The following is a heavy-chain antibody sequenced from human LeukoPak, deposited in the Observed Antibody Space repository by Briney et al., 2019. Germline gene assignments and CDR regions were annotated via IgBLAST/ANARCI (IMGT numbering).Heavy chain of an antibody. D-gene: IGHD2-15*01. CDR1: VRSISSSPDY. CDR2: IYYTGKT. J-gene: IGHJ4*02. Sequence: SETLSLTCTVAVRSISSSPDYWDWIRQSPGKGLEWIGNIYYTGKTYYNPSLKSRVIISVDTSKNQFSLKVSSVTAADTAVYYCARGVAAFDFWGQGTAVTVSS. CDR3: ARGVAAFDF. V-gene: IGHV4-39*01.